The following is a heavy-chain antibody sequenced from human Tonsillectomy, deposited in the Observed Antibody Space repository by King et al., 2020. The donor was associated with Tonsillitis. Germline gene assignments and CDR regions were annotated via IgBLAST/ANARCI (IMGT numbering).Heavy chain of an antibody. CDR3: ASLIAAAGCFDY. CDR1: GGSISSYY. J-gene: IGHJ4*02. Sequence: VQLQESGPGLVKPSETLSLTCTVSGGSISSYYWSWIRQPPGKGLEWIGYNYYSGSTNYNPSLKSRVTISVDTSKNQFSQNLSSVSAADTAVYYCASLIAAAGCFDYWGRGTLVTVSS. CDR2: NYYSGST. V-gene: IGHV4-59*12. D-gene: IGHD6-13*01.